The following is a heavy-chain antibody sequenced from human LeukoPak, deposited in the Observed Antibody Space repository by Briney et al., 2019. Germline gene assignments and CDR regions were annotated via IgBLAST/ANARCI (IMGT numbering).Heavy chain of an antibody. J-gene: IGHJ4*02. Sequence: GGSLRLSCAASGFTVSSSYISWVRQAPGKGLEWVSVIYAGDSTYYADSVKGRFIISRDNSKNTVYLQMDSLRAEDTAVYYCARGYSSGWPVDYWGQGTLVTVSS. CDR3: ARGYSSGWPVDY. D-gene: IGHD6-19*01. V-gene: IGHV3-53*01. CDR2: IYAGDST. CDR1: GFTVSSSY.